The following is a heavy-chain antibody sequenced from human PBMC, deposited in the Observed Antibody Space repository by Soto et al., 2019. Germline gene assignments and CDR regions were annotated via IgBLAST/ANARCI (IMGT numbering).Heavy chain of an antibody. Sequence: SETLSLTCTVSGGSISSYYWSWIRQPAGKGLEWIGRIYTSGSTNYNPSLKSRVTMSVDTSKNQFSLKLSSVTAADTAVYYCAGLFGEFLYCGMDVWGQGTTVTVSS. CDR1: GGSISSYY. J-gene: IGHJ6*02. CDR2: IYTSGST. D-gene: IGHD3-10*01. CDR3: AGLFGEFLYCGMDV. V-gene: IGHV4-4*07.